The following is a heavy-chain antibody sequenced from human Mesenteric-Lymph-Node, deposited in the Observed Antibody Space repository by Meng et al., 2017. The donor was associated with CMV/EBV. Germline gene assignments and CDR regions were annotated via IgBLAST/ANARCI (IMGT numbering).Heavy chain of an antibody. CDR2: INPSGGNT. V-gene: IGHV1-46*01. Sequence: ASVKVSCKTSGYTFINNYIHWVRQAPGQGLEWMGIINPSGGNTNYAQKFQGRVTMTRDTSTRTVYMELSSLRSEDTAVYYCARDVSGGYCSSTTCPSEGMDVWGQGTTVTVSS. CDR3: ARDVSGGYCSSTTCPSEGMDV. D-gene: IGHD2-2*01. J-gene: IGHJ6*02. CDR1: GYTFINNY.